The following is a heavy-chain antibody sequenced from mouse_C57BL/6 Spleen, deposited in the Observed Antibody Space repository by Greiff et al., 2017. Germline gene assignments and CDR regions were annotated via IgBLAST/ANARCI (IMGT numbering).Heavy chain of an antibody. Sequence: EVNLVESGGDLVKPGGSLKLSCAASGFTFSSYGMSWVRQTPDKRLEWVATISSGGSYTYYPDSVKGRFTISRDNAKNTLYLQMSSLKSEDTAMYYCARHWDYGSSSYYFDYWGQGTTLTVSS. CDR2: ISSGGSYT. D-gene: IGHD1-1*01. CDR3: ARHWDYGSSSYYFDY. CDR1: GFTFSSYG. J-gene: IGHJ2*01. V-gene: IGHV5-6*01.